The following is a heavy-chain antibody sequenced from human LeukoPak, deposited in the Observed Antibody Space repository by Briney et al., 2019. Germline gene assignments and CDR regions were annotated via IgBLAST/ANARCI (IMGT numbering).Heavy chain of an antibody. CDR3: ARVRMSGSGSYGGFDY. CDR1: GFTFSSYA. Sequence: GGSLRLSCAASGFTFSSYAMHWVRQAPGKGLEWVAVISYDGSNKYYADSVKGRFTISRDNSKNTLYLQMNSLRAEDTAVYYCARVRMSGSGSYGGFDYWGQGSLVTVSS. J-gene: IGHJ4*02. D-gene: IGHD3-10*01. CDR2: ISYDGSNK. V-gene: IGHV3-30-3*01.